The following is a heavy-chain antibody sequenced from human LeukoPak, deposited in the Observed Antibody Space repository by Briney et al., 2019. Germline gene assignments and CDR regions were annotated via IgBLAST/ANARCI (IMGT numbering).Heavy chain of an antibody. CDR3: ARDKSSYSSSWHRFFDY. CDR2: ISSDGTNQ. V-gene: IGHV3-30*04. CDR1: GFTFRGYA. D-gene: IGHD6-13*01. J-gene: IGHJ4*02. Sequence: SLRLSCAASGFTFRGYAMHWVRQAPGKGLEWVSDISSDGTNQHYADSVKGRFTISRDNSQNTLFLQMNSLRAEDMGVYYCARDKSSYSSSWHRFFDYWGQGTLVTVSA.